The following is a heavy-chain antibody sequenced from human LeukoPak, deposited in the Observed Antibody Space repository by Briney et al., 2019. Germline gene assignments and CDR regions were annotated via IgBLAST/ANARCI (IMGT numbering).Heavy chain of an antibody. CDR3: ARDTSPLGDWYGH. D-gene: IGHD2-2*01. CDR1: GFTFSSYA. Sequence: GRSLRLSCAASGFTFSSYAMHWVRQAPGKGLEWVAVISYDGSNKYYADSVKGRFTISRDNSKNTLYLQMNSLRAEDTAVYHCARDTSPLGDWYGHWGQGTLVTVSS. V-gene: IGHV3-30-3*01. J-gene: IGHJ5*02. CDR2: ISYDGSNK.